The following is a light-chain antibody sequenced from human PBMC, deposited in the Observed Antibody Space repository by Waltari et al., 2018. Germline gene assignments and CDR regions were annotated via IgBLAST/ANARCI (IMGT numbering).Light chain of an antibody. Sequence: DIEMTQSPSTLSACVEDRAPTTSRASQSVSTWLAWYQQKPGKAPKLLIYKASTLETGVPSRFSGSGSGTEFTLTISSLQPDDFATYYCQQYNSYPCTFGQGSKVEI. V-gene: IGKV1-5*03. J-gene: IGKJ1*01. CDR3: QQYNSYPCT. CDR1: QSVSTW. CDR2: KAS.